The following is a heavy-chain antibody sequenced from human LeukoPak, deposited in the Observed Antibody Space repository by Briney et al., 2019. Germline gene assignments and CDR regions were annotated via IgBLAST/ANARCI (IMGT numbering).Heavy chain of an antibody. CDR1: GFTFSSYS. CDR3: ARGPYSSSWYDWFDP. Sequence: GGSLRLSCAASGFTFSSYSMNWVRQAPGKGLEWVSSISSSSSYIYYADSVKGRFTISRDNAKNSLYLQMNSLRAEDTAVYYCARGPYSSSWYDWFDPWGQRTLVTVSS. CDR2: ISSSSSYI. D-gene: IGHD6-13*01. J-gene: IGHJ5*02. V-gene: IGHV3-21*01.